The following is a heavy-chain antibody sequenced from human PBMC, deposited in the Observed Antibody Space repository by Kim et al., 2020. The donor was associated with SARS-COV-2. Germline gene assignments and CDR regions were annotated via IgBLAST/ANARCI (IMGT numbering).Heavy chain of an antibody. D-gene: IGHD3-3*01. CDR1: GGSISSGDYY. V-gene: IGHV4-30-4*01. CDR2: IYYSGST. Sequence: SETLSLTCTVSGGSISSGDYYWSWIRQPPGKGLEWIGYIYYSGSTYYNPSLKSRVTISVDTSKNQFSLKLSSVTAADTAVYYCASGWSGYPFDYWGQGTLVTVSS. CDR3: ASGWSGYPFDY. J-gene: IGHJ4*02.